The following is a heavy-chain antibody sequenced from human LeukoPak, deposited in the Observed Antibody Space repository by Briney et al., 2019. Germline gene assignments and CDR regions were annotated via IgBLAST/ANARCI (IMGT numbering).Heavy chain of an antibody. J-gene: IGHJ5*02. Sequence: ASVKVSCKASGYTFTSYAMNWVRQAPGQGLEWMGWINTNTGNPTYAQGFTGRFVFSLDTSVSTAYLQISSLKAEDTAVYYCARVLILAVLEARNCSSTSCYFDVWFDPWGQGTLVTVSS. D-gene: IGHD2-2*01. V-gene: IGHV7-4-1*02. CDR3: ARVLILAVLEARNCSSTSCYFDVWFDP. CDR2: INTNTGNP. CDR1: GYTFTSYA.